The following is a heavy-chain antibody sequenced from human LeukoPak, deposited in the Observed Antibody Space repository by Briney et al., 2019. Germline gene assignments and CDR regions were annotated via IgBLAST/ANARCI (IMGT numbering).Heavy chain of an antibody. CDR2: IWYDGSNK. CDR3: ARVRVAVAGFDAFVI. Sequence: GGSLRLSCAASGFTFSSYGMHWVRQAPGKGLEWVAVIWYDGSNKYYADSVKGRFTISRDNSKNTLYLQMNSLRAEDTAVYYCARVRVAVAGFDAFVIWGQGTMVTVSS. CDR1: GFTFSSYG. D-gene: IGHD6-19*01. J-gene: IGHJ3*02. V-gene: IGHV3-33*01.